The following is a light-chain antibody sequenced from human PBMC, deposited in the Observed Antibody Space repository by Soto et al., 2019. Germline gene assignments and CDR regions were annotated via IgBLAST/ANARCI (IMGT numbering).Light chain of an antibody. CDR2: GAS. CDR1: QSVSSN. J-gene: IGKJ3*01. CDR3: QQYNDWFT. V-gene: IGKV3-15*01. Sequence: EIVMTQSPATLSVSPGERATLSCRASQSVSSNLAWYQQKPGQAPRLLIYGASTRATGITARFSGSGSGTEFTLTISSLQSEEFAVYYCQQYNDWFTFGPGTKVDIK.